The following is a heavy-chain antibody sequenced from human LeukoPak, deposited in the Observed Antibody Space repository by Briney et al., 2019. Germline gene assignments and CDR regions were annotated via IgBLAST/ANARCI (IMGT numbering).Heavy chain of an antibody. CDR2: IYYRGST. CDR3: ARGNGYYDSSGYYYVVYFDY. CDR1: GGSISSTTYY. D-gene: IGHD3-22*01. Sequence: SETLSLTCTVSGGSISSTTYYWGWIRQPPGKGLEWIGNIYYRGSTYYNPSLKSRVTISVDTSKNQFSLKLSSVTAADTAVYYCARGNGYYDSSGYYYVVYFDYWGQGTLVTVSS. J-gene: IGHJ4*02. V-gene: IGHV4-39*01.